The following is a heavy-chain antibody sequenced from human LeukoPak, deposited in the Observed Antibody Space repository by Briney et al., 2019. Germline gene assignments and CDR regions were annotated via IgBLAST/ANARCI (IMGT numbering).Heavy chain of an antibody. CDR3: TRQGLAYYYDSTGYYPPGY. D-gene: IGHD3-22*01. J-gene: IGHJ4*02. CDR1: GFTFSSYA. Sequence: GGSLRLSCAASGFTFSSYAMSWVRQAPGKGLEWVGFIRSKAYGWTTEYAASVKGRFTISRDDSKSIAYLQMNSLKTEDTAVYYCTRQGLAYYYDSTGYYPPGYWGQGTLVTVSS. V-gene: IGHV3-49*04. CDR2: IRSKAYGWTT.